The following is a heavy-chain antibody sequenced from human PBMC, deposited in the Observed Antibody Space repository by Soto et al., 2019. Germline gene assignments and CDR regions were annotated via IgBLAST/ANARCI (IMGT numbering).Heavy chain of an antibody. V-gene: IGHV1-18*01. CDR1: GYTFTSYG. Sequence: ASVKVSCKASGYTFTSYGISWVRQAPGQGLEWMGWISAYNGNTNYAQKLQGRVTMTTDTSTSTAYMELRSLRSDDTAVYYCARDGSRPYCSSTSCYENLAVAASLSKKNGMDVWGQGTTVTVSS. CDR2: ISAYNGNT. J-gene: IGHJ6*02. D-gene: IGHD2-2*01. CDR3: ARDGSRPYCSSTSCYENLAVAASLSKKNGMDV.